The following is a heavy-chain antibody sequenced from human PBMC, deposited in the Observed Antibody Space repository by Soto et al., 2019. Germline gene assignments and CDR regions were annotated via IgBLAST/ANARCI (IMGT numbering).Heavy chain of an antibody. CDR3: ARERGYNTRVGMDV. J-gene: IGHJ6*02. D-gene: IGHD1-1*01. CDR2: IWYDGSNK. Sequence: GGSLRLSCAASGFTFSSYGMHWVRQAPGKGLEWVAVIWYDGSNKYYADSVKGRFTISRDNSKNTLYLQMNSLRAEDTAVYYCARERGYNTRVGMDVWGQGTTVTVSS. V-gene: IGHV3-33*01. CDR1: GFTFSSYG.